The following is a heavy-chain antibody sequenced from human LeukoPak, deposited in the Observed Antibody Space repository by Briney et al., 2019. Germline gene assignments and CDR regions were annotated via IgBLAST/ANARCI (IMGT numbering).Heavy chain of an antibody. D-gene: IGHD1-26*01. Sequence: SETLSLTCTVSGGSMTTDYWNWMRLRAGKGLEWIGRISASGNTNYNPSLYSRVTLSVDTSENQFSLKLNSVTAADTAVYFCARAPVQDLSFVGWFDSWGQGTLVIFSS. CDR1: GGSMTTDY. CDR3: ARAPVQDLSFVGWFDS. J-gene: IGHJ5*01. CDR2: ISASGNT. V-gene: IGHV4-4*07.